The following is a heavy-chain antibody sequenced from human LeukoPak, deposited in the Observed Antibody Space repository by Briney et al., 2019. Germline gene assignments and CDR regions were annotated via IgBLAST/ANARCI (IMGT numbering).Heavy chain of an antibody. CDR1: GGSFSGYY. CDR3: ARAWAVTTDY. Sequence: SETLSLICAVYGGSFSGYYWSWIRQPPGKGLEWIGEINHSGSTNYNPSLKSRVTISVDTSKNQFSLKLSSVTAADTAVYYCARAWAVTTDYWGQGTLVTVSS. V-gene: IGHV4-34*01. D-gene: IGHD4-17*01. CDR2: INHSGST. J-gene: IGHJ4*02.